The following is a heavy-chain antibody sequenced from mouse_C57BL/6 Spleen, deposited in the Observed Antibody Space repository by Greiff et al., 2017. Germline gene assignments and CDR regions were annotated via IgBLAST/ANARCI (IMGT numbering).Heavy chain of an antibody. V-gene: IGHV1-55*01. D-gene: IGHD1-1*01. J-gene: IGHJ2*01. CDR2: IYPGSGST. CDR3: AVITTVVATNY. Sequence: QVQLQQPGAELVKPGASVKMSCKASGYTFTSYWITWVKQRPGKGLAWIGDIYPGSGSTNYNEKFKSTATLTVDTSSSTADMQRSSLTSEDSAVYYCAVITTVVATNYWGQGTTLTVSS. CDR1: GYTFTSYW.